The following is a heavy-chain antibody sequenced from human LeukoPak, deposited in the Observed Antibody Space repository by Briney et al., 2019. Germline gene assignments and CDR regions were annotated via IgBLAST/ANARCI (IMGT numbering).Heavy chain of an antibody. CDR1: GFTFSSYG. V-gene: IGHV3-33*01. D-gene: IGHD3-3*01. J-gene: IGHJ4*02. CDR2: IWYDGSNK. Sequence: GGSLRLSCAASGFTFSSYGMHWVRQAPGKGLEWVAVIWYDGSNKYYADSVKGRFTISRDNSKNTLYLQMNSLRAEDTAVYYCASTIFGVVIMSFYFDYWGQGTLVTVSS. CDR3: ASTIFGVVIMSFYFDY.